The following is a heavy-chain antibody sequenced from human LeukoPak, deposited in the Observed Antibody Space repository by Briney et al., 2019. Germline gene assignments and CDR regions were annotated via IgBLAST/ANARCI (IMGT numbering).Heavy chain of an antibody. V-gene: IGHV3-30*04. D-gene: IGHD6-13*01. CDR2: ISYDGSNK. Sequence: PGGSLRLSCAASGFTFSSYAMHWVRQAPGKGLEWVAVISYDGSNKYYADSVKGRFTISRDNSKNTLYLQMNSLRAEDTAVYYCARGVQHNDPFDYWGQGTLVTVSS. CDR3: ARGVQHNDPFDY. J-gene: IGHJ4*02. CDR1: GFTFSSYA.